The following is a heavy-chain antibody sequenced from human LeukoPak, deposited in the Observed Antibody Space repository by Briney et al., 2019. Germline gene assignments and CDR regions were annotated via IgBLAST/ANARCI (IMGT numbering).Heavy chain of an antibody. Sequence: GGSLRLSCAASGFTFSSYSMNWVRQAPGKGLEWVSYISGTSSPRYYADSVKGRFTITRDNAKNSLYLQMNSLRAEDTAVYYCARDRGYQENWFDPWGQGTLVTVSS. CDR2: ISGTSSPR. J-gene: IGHJ5*02. CDR3: ARDRGYQENWFDP. D-gene: IGHD6-13*01. CDR1: GFTFSSYS. V-gene: IGHV3-48*04.